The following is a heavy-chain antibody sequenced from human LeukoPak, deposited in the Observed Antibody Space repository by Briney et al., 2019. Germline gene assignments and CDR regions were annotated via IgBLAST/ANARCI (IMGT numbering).Heavy chain of an antibody. Sequence: SETLSLTCTVSGDSMSSGSYYWGWIRQAPGKGLEWIGNIYYSGSTYYNPSLKSRVTLSVDRSKNQLSLKLSSVTAADTAVYYCTRGSIAYYYMDVWGKGTTVTISS. CDR3: TRGSIAYYYMDV. J-gene: IGHJ6*03. D-gene: IGHD3-22*01. CDR2: IYYSGST. V-gene: IGHV4-39*07. CDR1: GDSMSSGSYY.